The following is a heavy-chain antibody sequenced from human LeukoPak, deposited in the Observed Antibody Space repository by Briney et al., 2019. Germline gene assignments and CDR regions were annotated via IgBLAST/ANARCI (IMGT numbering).Heavy chain of an antibody. V-gene: IGHV3-30-3*01. CDR1: GITFRNYA. CDR2: LSYDGTEK. Sequence: GGFLRLSCAASGITFRNYAFHWLRQAPGMGLEWVAVLSYDGTEKFYADSVRGRFTISRDNSENAVFLQMNSLRAEDTAVYYCARSDPMSSSWYGLDYWGQGTLVTVSS. J-gene: IGHJ4*02. CDR3: ARSDPMSSSWYGLDY. D-gene: IGHD6-13*01.